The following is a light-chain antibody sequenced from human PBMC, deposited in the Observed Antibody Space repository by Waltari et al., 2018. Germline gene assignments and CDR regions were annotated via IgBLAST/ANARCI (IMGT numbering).Light chain of an antibody. CDR2: WAS. V-gene: IGKV4-1*01. CDR3: HQYYSCPYT. J-gene: IGKJ2*01. Sequence: DIVMTQSPDSLAVSLGERATINCKSSQSVLSSSNHQNYLTWYQQKPGQPPKLLIYWASTRGSGVSDRFSGSGSGTEFTRTISRLQAEAVAVYYCHQYYSCPYTFGQGTKLEIK. CDR1: QSVLSSSNHQNY.